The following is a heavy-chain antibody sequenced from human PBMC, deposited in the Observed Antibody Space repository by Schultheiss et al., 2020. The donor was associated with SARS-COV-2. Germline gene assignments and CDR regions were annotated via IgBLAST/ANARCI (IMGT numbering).Heavy chain of an antibody. V-gene: IGHV1-8*02. CDR3: ARGPLGWRTWFDP. CDR2: MNPNSGNT. J-gene: IGHJ5*02. CDR1: GYTFTSYG. Sequence: ASVKVSCKASGYTFTSYGISWVRQATGQGLEWMGWMNPNSGNTGYAQKFQGRVTMTRNTSISTAYMELSSLRSEDTAVYYCARGPLGWRTWFDPWGQGTLVTVSS.